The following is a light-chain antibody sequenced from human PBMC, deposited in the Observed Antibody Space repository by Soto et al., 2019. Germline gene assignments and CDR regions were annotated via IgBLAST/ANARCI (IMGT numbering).Light chain of an antibody. CDR1: SSNIGSHP. Sequence: QSVLTQPPSASGTPGQRVSISCSGSSSNIGSHPVNWYQQLPGTAPKLLLYGDNQRPSGVPDRFSGSKSGTSASLAISGLQSEDEAHYYCASWDNSLNGLYVFGTGTQVT. V-gene: IGLV1-44*01. CDR3: ASWDNSLNGLYV. J-gene: IGLJ1*01. CDR2: GDN.